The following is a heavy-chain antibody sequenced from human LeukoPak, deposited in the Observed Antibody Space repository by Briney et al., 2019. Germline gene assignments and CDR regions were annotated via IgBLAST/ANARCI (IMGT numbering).Heavy chain of an antibody. CDR2: IYTGNST. V-gene: IGHV3-53*01. D-gene: IGHD6-13*01. J-gene: IGHJ5*02. Sequence: GGSLRLSCAASGFTINTNYMSWVRQAPGKGLEWVSGIYTGNSTIYADSVRGRFTISRDNSKNTFYLQMNSLRAEDTAVYYCVGYHAESPAPWGQGTLVTVSS. CDR3: VGYHAESPAP. CDR1: GFTINTNY.